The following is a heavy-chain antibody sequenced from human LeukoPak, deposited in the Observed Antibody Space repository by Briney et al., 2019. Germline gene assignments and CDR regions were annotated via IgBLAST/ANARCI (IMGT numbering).Heavy chain of an antibody. CDR2: ILYDGSNK. CDR3: ARNVRYYDSSGYYEDHCFDV. CDR1: GFTSSRYG. D-gene: IGHD3-22*01. Sequence: RRSLTLSCAAYGFTSSRYGMDWVRPAQGEGMGWEAFILYDGSNKYYAAYVKGRFTISRDNSTNTLYMQMNSLRAEDTAVYYCARNVRYYDSSGYYEDHCFDVWGQGTLVTVSS. J-gene: IGHJ4*01. V-gene: IGHV3-30*03.